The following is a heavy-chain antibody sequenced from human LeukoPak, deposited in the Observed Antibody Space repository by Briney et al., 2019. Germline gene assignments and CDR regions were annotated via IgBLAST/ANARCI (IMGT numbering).Heavy chain of an antibody. CDR2: ISAYNGNT. CDR1: GYTFTSYG. V-gene: IGHV1-18*01. Sequence: ASVKVSCKASGYTFTSYGISWVRQAPGQGLEWMGWISAYNGNTNYAQKLQGRVTMTTDTSTSTAYMELRSLRSDDTAVYYCAREGELRSSSWYHYYYYGMDVWGQGTTVTVSS. D-gene: IGHD6-13*01. CDR3: AREGELRSSSWYHYYYYGMDV. J-gene: IGHJ6*02.